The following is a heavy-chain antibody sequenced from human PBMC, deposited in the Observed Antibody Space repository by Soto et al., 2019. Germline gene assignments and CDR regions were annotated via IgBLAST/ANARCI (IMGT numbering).Heavy chain of an antibody. CDR2: INHSGST. CDR1: GGSFSGYY. J-gene: IGHJ6*02. Sequence: SETLSLTCAVYGGSFSGYYWSWIRQPPGKGLEWIGEINHSGSTNYNPSLKSRVTISVDTSKNQFSLKLSSVTAADTAVYYCAGGQRTRISRGMDVWGQGTTVTVSS. V-gene: IGHV4-34*01. CDR3: AGGQRTRISRGMDV. D-gene: IGHD2-15*01.